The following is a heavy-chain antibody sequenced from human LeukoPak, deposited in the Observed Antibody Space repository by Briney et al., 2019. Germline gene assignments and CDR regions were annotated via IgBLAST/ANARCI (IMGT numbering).Heavy chain of an antibody. D-gene: IGHD5-18*01. CDR3: ASGDVDTAMVFDY. J-gene: IGHJ4*02. V-gene: IGHV1-8*01. Sequence: ASVKVSCKASGYTFTSYDINWVRQATGQGLEWMGWMNPNSGNTGYAQKFQGRVTMTRNTSISTAYMELSSLRSEDTAVYHCASGDVDTAMVFDYWGQGTLVTVSS. CDR2: MNPNSGNT. CDR1: GYTFTSYD.